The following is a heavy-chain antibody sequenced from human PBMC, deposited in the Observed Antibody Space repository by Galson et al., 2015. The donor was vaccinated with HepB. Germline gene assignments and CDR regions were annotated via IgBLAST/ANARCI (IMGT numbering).Heavy chain of an antibody. D-gene: IGHD3-22*01. Sequence: SLRLSCAASGFIFDLHAMHWVRQAPGKGLEWVSGISWNGGSLNYADSVKGGFTISRDNAKNSLYLQMNRLRTEDTALYFCAKDSTNPTYESNWFDALQVWGQGQWSPCLQ. V-gene: IGHV3-9*01. CDR2: ISWNGGSL. J-gene: IGHJ3*01. CDR3: AKDSTNPTYESNWFDALQV. CDR1: GFIFDLHA.